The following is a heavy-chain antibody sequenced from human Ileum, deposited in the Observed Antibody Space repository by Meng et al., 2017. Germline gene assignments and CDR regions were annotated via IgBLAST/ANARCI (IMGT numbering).Heavy chain of an antibody. V-gene: IGHV5-51*01. J-gene: IGHJ2*01. CDR2: IYPSDSDT. CDR3: ARRDYGGYRYWYFDL. CDR1: GYTFTTYW. D-gene: IGHD4-17*01. Sequence: GGSLRSSCKGSGYTFTTYWIGWVRQMPGKGLEWTGIIYPSDSDTRYSPSFQGQVTISAEKSISTAYLQWSSLKASDTAMYYCARRDYGGYRYWYFDLWGRGTLVTVSS.